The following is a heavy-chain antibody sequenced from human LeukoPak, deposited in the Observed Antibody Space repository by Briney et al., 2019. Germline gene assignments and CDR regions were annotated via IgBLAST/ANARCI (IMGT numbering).Heavy chain of an antibody. CDR2: IRSSSSYI. Sequence: GGSLRLSCAASGFTFSSYSMNWVRQAPGKGLEWVSSIRSSSSYIYYADSVKGRFTISRDNAKNSLYLQMNSLRAEDTAVYYCARDRSYYYDSGGSFLDYWGQGTLVTVSS. CDR1: GFTFSSYS. V-gene: IGHV3-21*01. J-gene: IGHJ4*02. CDR3: ARDRSYYYDSGGSFLDY. D-gene: IGHD3-22*01.